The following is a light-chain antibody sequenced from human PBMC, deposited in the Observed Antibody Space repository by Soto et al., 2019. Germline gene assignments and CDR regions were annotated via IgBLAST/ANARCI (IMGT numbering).Light chain of an antibody. CDR2: EVS. CDR1: SSDVGGYNY. J-gene: IGLJ1*01. Sequence: QSVLTQPPSASGSPGQSVTISCTGTSSDVGGYNYISWYQHHPGKAPKLMIYEVSQRPSGVPDRFSGSKSGNTASLTVSRLQAEDEADYYCTSYAGSNNRGVFGSGTKVT. CDR3: TSYAGSNNRGV. V-gene: IGLV2-8*01.